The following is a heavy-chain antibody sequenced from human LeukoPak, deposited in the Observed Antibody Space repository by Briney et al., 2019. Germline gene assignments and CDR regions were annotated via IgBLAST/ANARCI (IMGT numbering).Heavy chain of an antibody. CDR2: IKNDGGEK. Sequence: PGGSLRLSCTASGFTFNDYYMSWIRQAPGKGLEWVATIKNDGGEKFYVDSVKGRFTISRDDAKDSLFLQMNNLRVEDTAVYYCARDRDSSGSWEVNFDHWGQGTLVTVSS. CDR3: ARDRDSSGSWEVNFDH. J-gene: IGHJ4*02. CDR1: GFTFNDYY. D-gene: IGHD6-13*01. V-gene: IGHV3-7*03.